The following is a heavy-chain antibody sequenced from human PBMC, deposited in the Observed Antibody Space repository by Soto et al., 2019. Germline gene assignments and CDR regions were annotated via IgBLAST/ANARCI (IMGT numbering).Heavy chain of an antibody. D-gene: IGHD6-13*01. CDR1: GGSVSSGSYY. CDR3: ARVTSSWGLVNYFDY. V-gene: IGHV4-61*01. J-gene: IGHJ4*02. CDR2: IYYSGST. Sequence: QVQLQESGPGLVKPSETLSLTCTVSGGSVSSGSYYWSWIRQPPGKGLECIGYIYYSGSTNYNPSLKSRVTISVDTSKNQFSLKLSSVTAADTAAYYCARVTSSWGLVNYFDYWGQGTLVTVSS.